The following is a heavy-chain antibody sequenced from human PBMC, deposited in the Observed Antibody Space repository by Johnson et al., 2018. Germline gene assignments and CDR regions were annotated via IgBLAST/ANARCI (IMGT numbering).Heavy chain of an antibody. CDR1: GFTFSAYG. Sequence: QVQLVQSGGGVVQPGRSLRLSCAASGFTFSAYGIHWVRQAPGKGLEWVAVISYDGSNKYYADSVKGRFTISRDNSKNTLYLQMNSLRAEDTAVYYCARASVVTSEYFQHWGQGTLVTVSS. CDR2: ISYDGSNK. D-gene: IGHD2-21*02. J-gene: IGHJ1*01. CDR3: ARASVVTSEYFQH. V-gene: IGHV3-30*03.